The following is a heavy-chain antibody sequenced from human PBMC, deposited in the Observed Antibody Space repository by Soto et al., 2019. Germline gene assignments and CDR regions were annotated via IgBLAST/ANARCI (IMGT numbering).Heavy chain of an antibody. CDR2: INHSGST. V-gene: IGHV4-39*07. D-gene: IGHD5-12*01. CDR1: GGSISSGDYY. CDR3: ARARWLRLAFDI. J-gene: IGHJ3*02. Sequence: PSETLSLTCTVSGGSISSGDYYWSWIRQPPGKGLEWIGEINHSGSTNYNPSLKSRVTISVDTSKNQFSLKLSSVTAADTAVYYCARARWLRLAFDIWGQGTMVTVSS.